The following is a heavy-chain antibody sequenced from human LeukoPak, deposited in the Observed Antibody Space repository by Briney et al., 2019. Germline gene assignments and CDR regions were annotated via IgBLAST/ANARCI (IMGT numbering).Heavy chain of an antibody. V-gene: IGHV3-64D*06. CDR1: GFTFSTYV. CDR2: ISSNGDNT. CDR3: VRGTGY. J-gene: IGHJ4*02. Sequence: PGGSLSLSCSVSGFTFSTYVMHWVRQAQGKGLEYVSAISSNGDNTYYADSVKGRFTISRDNSKNTLYLQMSSLRADDTAVYYCVRGTGYWGQGTLVTVSS.